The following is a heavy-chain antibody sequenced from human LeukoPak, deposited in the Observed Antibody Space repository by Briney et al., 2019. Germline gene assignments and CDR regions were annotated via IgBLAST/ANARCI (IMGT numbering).Heavy chain of an antibody. CDR3: ARGGGGGDIVVVVAARTPTDFDY. V-gene: IGHV4-34*01. CDR1: GGSFSGYY. CDR2: INHSGST. J-gene: IGHJ4*02. D-gene: IGHD2-15*01. Sequence: PSETQSLTCAVYGGSFSGYYWSWIRQPPGKGLEWIGEINHSGSTNYNPSLKSRVTISVDTSKNQFSLKLSSVTAADTAVYYCARGGGGGDIVVVVAARTPTDFDYWGQGTLVTVSS.